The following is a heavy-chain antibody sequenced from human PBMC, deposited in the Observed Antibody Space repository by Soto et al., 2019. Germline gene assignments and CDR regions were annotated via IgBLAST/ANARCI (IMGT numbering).Heavy chain of an antibody. CDR1: GFTVSSNY. CDR3: ARAEGYCTNGVCGKDYYYMDV. D-gene: IGHD2-8*01. J-gene: IGHJ6*03. CDR2: IYSGGST. V-gene: IGHV3-66*01. Sequence: GGSLRLSCAASGFTVSSNYMSWVRQAPGKGLEWVSVIYSGGSTYYADSVKGRFTISRDNSKNTLYLQMNSLRAEDTAVYYCARAEGYCTNGVCGKDYYYMDVWGKGTTVTVSS.